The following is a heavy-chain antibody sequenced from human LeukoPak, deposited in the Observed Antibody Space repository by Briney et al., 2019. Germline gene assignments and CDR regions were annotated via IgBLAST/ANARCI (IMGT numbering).Heavy chain of an antibody. CDR2: IYYSGST. CDR3: ARCGYYDFWSGYNPATFDY. V-gene: IGHV4-39*01. Sequence: SETLSLTCTVSGGSISISSYYWGWIRQPPWKGLAWIGSIYYSGSTYYNPSLKSRVTIPLDTSKNQFSLKLSSVTAADTAVYYCARCGYYDFWSGYNPATFDYWGQGTLVTVSS. D-gene: IGHD3-3*01. J-gene: IGHJ4*02. CDR1: GGSISISSYY.